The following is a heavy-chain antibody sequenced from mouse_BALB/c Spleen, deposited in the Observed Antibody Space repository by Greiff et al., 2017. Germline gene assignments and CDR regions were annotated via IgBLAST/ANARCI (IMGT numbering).Heavy chain of an antibody. CDR2: ISYSGST. J-gene: IGHJ3*01. D-gene: IGHD4-1*01. CDR1: GYSITSDYA. V-gene: IGHV3-2*02. CDR3: ATWLTGRVFAY. Sequence: QLQESGPGLVKPSQSLSLTCTVTGYSITSDYAWNWIRQFPGNKLEWMGYISYSGSTSYNPSLKSRISITRDTSKNQFFLQLNSVTTEDTATYYCATWLTGRVFAYWGQGTLVTVSA.